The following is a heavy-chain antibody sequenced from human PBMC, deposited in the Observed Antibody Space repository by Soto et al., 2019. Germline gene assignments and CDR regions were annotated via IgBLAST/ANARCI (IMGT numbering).Heavy chain of an antibody. J-gene: IGHJ3*02. Sequence: EVQLLESGGGLVQPGGSLRLSCAASGFTFSSYAMSWVRQAPGKGLEWVSAISSGGGNTYYADSVKGRFTISRDNSKNMLYLQMNSLRAEDTAIYYCAKEKAAPGGAFDIWGQGTMVTVSS. CDR1: GFTFSSYA. D-gene: IGHD6-13*01. V-gene: IGHV3-23*01. CDR3: AKEKAAPGGAFDI. CDR2: ISSGGGNT.